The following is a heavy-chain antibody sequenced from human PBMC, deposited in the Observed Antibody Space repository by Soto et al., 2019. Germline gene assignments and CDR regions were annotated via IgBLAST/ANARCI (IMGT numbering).Heavy chain of an antibody. CDR2: ISSSSSYI. CDR1: GFTFSSYS. CDR3: AREGFGEKGDAFYL. J-gene: IGHJ3*01. V-gene: IGHV3-21*01. D-gene: IGHD3-10*01. Sequence: EVQLVESGGGLVKPGGSLRLSCAASGFTFSSYSMNWVRQAPGKGLEWVSSISSSSSYIYYADSVKGRFTISRDNAKNSLYLQMNSLRAEDTAVYYCAREGFGEKGDAFYLWGQGTIVTVSS.